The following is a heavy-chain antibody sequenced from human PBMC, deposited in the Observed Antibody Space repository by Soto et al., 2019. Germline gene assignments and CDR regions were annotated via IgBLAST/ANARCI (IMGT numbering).Heavy chain of an antibody. Sequence: QVQLQESGPGLVKPSETLSLTCTVSRGSVSSGSYYWSWIRQPPGKGLEWIGYIYYSGSTNYNPSLKSRVTISVDTSKNQFSLKLNSVTAADTAVYYCASYSSGWYDVSYWGQGTLVTVSS. V-gene: IGHV4-61*01. J-gene: IGHJ4*02. CDR2: IYYSGST. CDR3: ASYSSGWYDVSY. CDR1: RGSVSSGSYY. D-gene: IGHD6-19*01.